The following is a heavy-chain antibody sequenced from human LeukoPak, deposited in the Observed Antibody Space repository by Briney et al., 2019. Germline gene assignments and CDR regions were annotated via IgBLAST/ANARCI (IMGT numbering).Heavy chain of an antibody. V-gene: IGHV4-59*01. D-gene: IGHD1-26*01. CDR3: ARGGSYPYYFDY. Sequence: PSETLSLTCTVSGGSISSYYWSWIRQPPGKGLEWIGYIYYSGSTNYNPSLKSRVTISVDTSKNQFSLKLSSVTAADTAVYYCARGGSYPYYFDYWGQGTLVTVSS. CDR2: IYYSGST. CDR1: GGSISSYY. J-gene: IGHJ4*02.